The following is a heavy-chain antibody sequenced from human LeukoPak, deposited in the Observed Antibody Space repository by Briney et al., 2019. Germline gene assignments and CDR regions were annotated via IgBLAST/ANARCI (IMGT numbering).Heavy chain of an antibody. CDR1: GFTFSSYG. V-gene: IGHV3-30*18. CDR3: AKTRSYSSGWYDLDY. J-gene: IGHJ4*02. CDR2: ISCDGSNK. D-gene: IGHD6-19*01. Sequence: GGSLRLSCAASGFTFSSYGMHWVRQAPGKGLEWVAVISCDGSNKYYADSVKGRFTISRDNSKNTLYLQMNSLRAEDTAVYYCAKTRSYSSGWYDLDYWGQGTLVTVSS.